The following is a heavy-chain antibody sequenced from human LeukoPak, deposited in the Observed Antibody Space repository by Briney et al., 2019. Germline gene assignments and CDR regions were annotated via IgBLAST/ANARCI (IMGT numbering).Heavy chain of an antibody. V-gene: IGHV1-69*04. CDR3: AVGYCSGSSCSSFDY. CDR2: IIPILGIA. J-gene: IGHJ4*02. D-gene: IGHD2-15*01. Sequence: GASVNVSCKASGGTFSSYAISWVRQAPGQGLEWMGRIIPILGIANYAQKFQGRVTITADKSTSTAYMELSSLRSEDTAVYYCAVGYCSGSSCSSFDYWGQGTLVTVSS. CDR1: GGTFSSYA.